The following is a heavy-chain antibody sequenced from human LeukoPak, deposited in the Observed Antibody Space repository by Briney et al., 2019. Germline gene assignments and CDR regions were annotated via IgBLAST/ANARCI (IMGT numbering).Heavy chain of an antibody. CDR3: ARAGGEGWYFDL. CDR2: ISYDGNDK. CDR1: GFTFSTYA. D-gene: IGHD3-16*01. Sequence: PGGSLRLSCAGSGFTFSTYAMHWVRQAPGKGLEWVAVISYDGNDKSYEDSVKGRFTISRDNSKNTLFLQLSSLRSEDTAVYYCARAGGEGWYFDLWGRGTLVTVSS. J-gene: IGHJ2*01. V-gene: IGHV3-30*03.